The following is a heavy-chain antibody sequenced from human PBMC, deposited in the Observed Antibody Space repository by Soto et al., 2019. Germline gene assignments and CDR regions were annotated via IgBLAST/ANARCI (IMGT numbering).Heavy chain of an antibody. J-gene: IGHJ4*01. CDR1: GYTFINYY. CDR3: SISTSDFDY. Sequence: ASVKVSCKASGYTFINYYIHWVRQAPGQGLEWMGIINPRDGSTNYAQKFQGRLTMTRDMSTSTVYMELISLRSDDTAVYYCSISTSDFDYWGRGSLVTVSS. V-gene: IGHV1-46*03. CDR2: INPRDGST.